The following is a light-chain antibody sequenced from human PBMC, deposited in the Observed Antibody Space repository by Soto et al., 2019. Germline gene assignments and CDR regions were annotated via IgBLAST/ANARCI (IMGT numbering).Light chain of an antibody. CDR1: NSISSIY. CDR3: QERRSWPIT. Sequence: EIVLTHSPRTLYLSPGERATRSGRASNSISSIYLAWYQQKPGQATRLLIYGASSRATGIPDRFSGSGSGTDFNLTISRLEPEDFAVYYCQERRSWPITFGQGTRREIK. V-gene: IGKV3D-20*02. CDR2: GAS. J-gene: IGKJ5*01.